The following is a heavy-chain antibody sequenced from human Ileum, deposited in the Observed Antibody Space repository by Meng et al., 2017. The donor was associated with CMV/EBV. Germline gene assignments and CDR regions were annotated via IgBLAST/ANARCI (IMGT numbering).Heavy chain of an antibody. CDR3: VRESWYFDF. V-gene: IGHV1-2*02. J-gene: IGHJ4*02. CDR1: GYTVTANH. CDR2: IYPQDGGT. D-gene: IGHD6-13*01. Sequence: QGQLVQSGTEVKKPRASVKVSCKTSGYTVTANHLHWVRQAPGQGLEWMGWIYPQDGGTYFAQKFQDRVTLTRDTSITTAYMELSGLTSDDTAIYYCVRESWYFDFWGEGTLVTVSS.